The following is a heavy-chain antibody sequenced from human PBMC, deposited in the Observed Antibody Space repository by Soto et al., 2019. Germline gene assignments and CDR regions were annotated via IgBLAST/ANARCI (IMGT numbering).Heavy chain of an antibody. D-gene: IGHD4-17*01. V-gene: IGHV4-30-4*01. J-gene: IGHJ4*02. Sequence: QVKLQESGPGLVKPSQTLSLTCTVSGAPISSGDYYWSWVGQAPGKGLECVGYIYYSGSTYYKPSLKRRLDISLDVSKNLFSLRLTSVTASDTAVYFCARVGYGVDERSYWGPGMLVTVSS. CDR1: GAPISSGDYY. CDR3: ARVGYGVDERSY. CDR2: IYYSGST.